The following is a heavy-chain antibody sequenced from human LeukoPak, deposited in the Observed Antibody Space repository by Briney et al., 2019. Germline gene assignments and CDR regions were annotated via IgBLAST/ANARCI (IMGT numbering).Heavy chain of an antibody. CDR3: AKERVVGTTHYFDY. CDR1: GFTFSSYA. D-gene: IGHD1-26*01. CDR2: ISGSGGYT. Sequence: GGSLRLSCAASGFTFSSYAMSWVRQTPGKGLECVSYISGSGGYTYYSDSVKGRFTISRDTSKSTLYLQMNSLRAEDTAVYYCAKERVVGTTHYFDYWGQGTLVTVSS. V-gene: IGHV3-23*01. J-gene: IGHJ4*02.